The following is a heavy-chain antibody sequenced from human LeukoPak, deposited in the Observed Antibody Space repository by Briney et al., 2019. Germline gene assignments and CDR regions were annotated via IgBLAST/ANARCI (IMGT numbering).Heavy chain of an antibody. V-gene: IGHV4-39*07. J-gene: IGHJ4*02. D-gene: IGHD3-22*01. CDR1: GGSISSSSYY. CDR3: AREGHYYDSSGYGY. Sequence: SETLSLTCTVSGGSISSSSYYWGWIRQPPGKGLEWIGSIYHSGSTYYNPSLKSRVTISVDRSKNQFSLQLNSVTPEDTAVYYCAREGHYYDSSGYGYWGQGTLVTVSS. CDR2: IYHSGST.